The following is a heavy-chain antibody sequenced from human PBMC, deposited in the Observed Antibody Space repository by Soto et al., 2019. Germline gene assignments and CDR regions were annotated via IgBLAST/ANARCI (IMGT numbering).Heavy chain of an antibody. V-gene: IGHV3-33*01. CDR1: GFTFSDYG. J-gene: IGHJ6*02. CDR3: ARERRFLEWSVSYGMDV. CDR2: IWYDGSNE. Sequence: QVPLVESGGGVVQPGRSLRLSCAASGFTFSDYGMHWVRQAPGKGLEWVAMIWYDGSNENYADSVKGRFTISRDNAKSTLYLQMNSLRAEDTAVYYCARERRFLEWSVSYGMDVWGQGTTVTVSS. D-gene: IGHD3-3*01.